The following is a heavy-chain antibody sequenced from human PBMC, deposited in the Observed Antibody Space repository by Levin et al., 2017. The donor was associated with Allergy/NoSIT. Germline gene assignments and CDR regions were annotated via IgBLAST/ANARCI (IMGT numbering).Heavy chain of an antibody. V-gene: IGHV3-23*01. CDR1: GFTFSSYA. D-gene: IGHD3-10*01. J-gene: IGHJ4*02. Sequence: GESLKISCAASGFTFSSYAMSWVRQAPGKGLEWVSAISGSGGSTYYADSVKGRFTISRDNSKNTLYLQMNSLRAEDTAVYYCARGPYYYGSGRGFRLGYYFDYWGQGTLVTVSS. CDR2: ISGSGGST. CDR3: ARGPYYYGSGRGFRLGYYFDY.